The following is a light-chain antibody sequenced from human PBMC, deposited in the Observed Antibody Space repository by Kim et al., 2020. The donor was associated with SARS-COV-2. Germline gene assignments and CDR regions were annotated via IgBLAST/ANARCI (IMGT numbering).Light chain of an antibody. CDR2: DTN. Sequence: QAVVTQEPSLTVSPGGTVTLTCGSSTGAVTSSHYPYWFQQKPGQAPRTLIYDTNNKHSWTPARFSGSLLGGKAALTLSGAQPEDEADYYCFLSYDGIDFVFGGGTQLTVL. V-gene: IGLV7-46*01. CDR3: FLSYDGIDFV. CDR1: TGAVTSSHY. J-gene: IGLJ2*01.